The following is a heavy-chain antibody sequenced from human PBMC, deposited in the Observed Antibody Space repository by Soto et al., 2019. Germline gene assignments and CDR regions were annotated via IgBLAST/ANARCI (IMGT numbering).Heavy chain of an antibody. CDR1: GGTFSSYA. Sequence: GASVKVSCKASGGTFSSYAISWVRQAPGQGLEWMGGIIPIFGTANYAQKFQGRVTITADESTSTAYMELSSLRSEDTAVYYCARYPRAYGDYPYFQHWRQGTLVTVCS. J-gene: IGHJ1*01. D-gene: IGHD4-17*01. CDR2: IIPIFGTA. V-gene: IGHV1-69*13. CDR3: ARYPRAYGDYPYFQH.